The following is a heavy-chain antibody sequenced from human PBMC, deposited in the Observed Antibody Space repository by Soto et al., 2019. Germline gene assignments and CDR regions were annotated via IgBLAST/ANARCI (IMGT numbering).Heavy chain of an antibody. CDR1: GGTFSSYA. CDR2: IIPIFGTA. CDR3: ALEEAEMATSGAFDI. J-gene: IGHJ3*02. Sequence: SVKVSCKASGGTFSSYAISWVRQAPGQGLEWMGGIIPIFGTANYAQKFQGRVTITADESTSTAYMELSSLRSEDTAVYYCALEEAEMATSGAFDIWGQGTMVTVSS. D-gene: IGHD5-12*01. V-gene: IGHV1-69*13.